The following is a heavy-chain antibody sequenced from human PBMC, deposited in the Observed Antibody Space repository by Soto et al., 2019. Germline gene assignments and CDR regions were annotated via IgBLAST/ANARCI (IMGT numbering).Heavy chain of an antibody. CDR3: AKDGAPRYCTRSSCHPAGAY. CDR1: GFTFSNYG. D-gene: IGHD2-15*01. Sequence: GGSLRLSCAGSGFTFSNYGLHRVRQAPGKGPEWVAAISYDGSNEYYADSVKGQFTISRDKSKNMLYLQMDSLRPEDTAVYYCAKDGAPRYCTRSSCHPAGAYWGQGTLVTVSS. V-gene: IGHV3-30*18. CDR2: ISYDGSNE. J-gene: IGHJ4*02.